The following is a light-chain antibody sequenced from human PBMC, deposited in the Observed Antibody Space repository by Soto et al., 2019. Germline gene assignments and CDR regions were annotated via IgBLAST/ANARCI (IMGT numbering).Light chain of an antibody. CDR1: NIGSKS. CDR3: QVWDSSSDHSEV. J-gene: IGLJ2*01. CDR2: YDS. V-gene: IGLV3-21*04. Sequence: SYELTQPLSVSVAPGKTARITCGGNNIGSKSVHWYQQKPGQAPVLVIYYDSDRPSGIPERFSGSNSGNTATLTISRVEAGDEADYYCQVWDSSSDHSEVFGGGTKVTVL.